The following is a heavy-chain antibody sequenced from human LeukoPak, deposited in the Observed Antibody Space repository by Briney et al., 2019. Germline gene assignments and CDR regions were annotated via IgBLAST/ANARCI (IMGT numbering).Heavy chain of an antibody. CDR2: IYYSGST. J-gene: IGHJ6*02. CDR3: ARGGDYGDCVGNGMDV. D-gene: IGHD4-17*01. CDR1: GGSISSYY. Sequence: SETLSLTCTVSGGSISSYYWSWIRQPPGKGLEWIGYIYYSGSTNYNPSLKSRVTISVDTSKNQFSLKLSSVTAADTAVYYCARGGDYGDCVGNGMDVWGQGTTVTVSS. V-gene: IGHV4-59*01.